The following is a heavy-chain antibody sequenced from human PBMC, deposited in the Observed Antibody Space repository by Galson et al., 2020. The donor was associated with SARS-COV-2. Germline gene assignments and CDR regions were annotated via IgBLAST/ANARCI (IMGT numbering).Heavy chain of an antibody. Sequence: SVKVSCKASGGTFSSYAISWVRQAPGQGLEWMGGIIPIFGTANYAQQFQGRVTITADESTSTAYMELSSLRSEDTAVYYCARDRLSGGWVDAFDIWGQGTMVTVSS. CDR1: GGTFSSYA. CDR3: ARDRLSGGWVDAFDI. CDR2: IIPIFGTA. V-gene: IGHV1-69*13. D-gene: IGHD1-26*01. J-gene: IGHJ3*02.